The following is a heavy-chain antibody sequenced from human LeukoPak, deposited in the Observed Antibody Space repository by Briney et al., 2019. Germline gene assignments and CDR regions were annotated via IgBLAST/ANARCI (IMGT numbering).Heavy chain of an antibody. D-gene: IGHD3-10*01. CDR3: ARDSTASGRQMAYSFDY. CDR2: IYAGGYT. J-gene: IGHJ4*02. Sequence: GGSLRLSCAASGFTVSRDYMTWVRQAPGKGLECVSVIYAGGYTYYADSVKGRFTISRDDSKNTLYLQMSSLRAEDTAVYYCARDSTASGRQMAYSFDYWGQGTLVTVSS. CDR1: GFTVSRDY. V-gene: IGHV3-66*01.